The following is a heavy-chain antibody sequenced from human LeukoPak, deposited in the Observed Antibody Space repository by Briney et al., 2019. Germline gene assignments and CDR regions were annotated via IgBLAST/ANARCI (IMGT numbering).Heavy chain of an antibody. J-gene: IGHJ5*02. D-gene: IGHD3-3*01. CDR1: GYTFTGYY. CDR2: INPNSGGT. CDR3: AKDLRITIFGVVIMDFMEFDP. V-gene: IGHV1-2*02. Sequence: ASVKVSCKASGYTFTGYYMHWVRQAPGQGLEWMGWINPNSGGTNYAQKFQGRVTMTRDTSISTAYMELSRLRAEDTAVYYCAKDLRITIFGVVIMDFMEFDPWGQGTLVTVSS.